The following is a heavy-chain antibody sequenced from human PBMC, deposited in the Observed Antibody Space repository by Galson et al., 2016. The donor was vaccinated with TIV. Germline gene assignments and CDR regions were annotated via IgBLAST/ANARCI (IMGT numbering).Heavy chain of an antibody. V-gene: IGHV3-53*05. D-gene: IGHD3-16*01. CDR3: ARQHDYLYYFDL. CDR1: GFNFDDYA. CDR2: IYTNTKT. Sequence: SLRLSCATSGFNFDDYAMGWVRQAPGKGLEWVSVIYTNTKTFYTDSVRGRFTISRDNSKNMLFLQMNSLRTEDTAVYFCARQHDYLYYFDLWGQGTLVAVSS. J-gene: IGHJ4*02.